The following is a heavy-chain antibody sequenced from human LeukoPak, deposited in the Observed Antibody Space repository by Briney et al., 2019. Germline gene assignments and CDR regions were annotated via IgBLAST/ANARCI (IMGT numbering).Heavy chain of an antibody. V-gene: IGHV1-2*02. CDR3: ARVPYYDSSGYYNFDY. CDR2: IFPNSGGT. Sequence: ASVKVSCKASGYTFTGYYMHWVRQAPGQGLEWMGWIFPNSGGTNYAQKFQGRVTMTRDTSISTAYMELSGLRSDDTAVYYCARVPYYDSSGYYNFDYWGQGSLVTVSS. J-gene: IGHJ4*02. D-gene: IGHD3-22*01. CDR1: GYTFTGYY.